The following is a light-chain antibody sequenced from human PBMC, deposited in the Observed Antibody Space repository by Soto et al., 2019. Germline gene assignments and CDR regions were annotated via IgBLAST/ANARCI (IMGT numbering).Light chain of an antibody. J-gene: IGKJ5*01. CDR1: PSVTNF. V-gene: IGKV3-11*01. Sequence: EIVLTQSPATLSLSPGERATLSCRASPSVTNFLAWYQQKPGQAHRPLIYGAFNRATGIPARFSGSGSGTDFTLTISSLEPEDSAVYYCHQRNVWPPFNFGQGTRLEIK. CDR3: HQRNVWPPFN. CDR2: GAF.